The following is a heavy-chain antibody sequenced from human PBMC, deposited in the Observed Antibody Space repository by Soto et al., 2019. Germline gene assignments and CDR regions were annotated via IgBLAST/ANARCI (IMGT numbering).Heavy chain of an antibody. CDR1: GGSISSRGYY. Sequence: QVQLQESGPGLVKPSQTLSLTCTVSGGSISSRGYYWSWIRQHPGKGLEWIGYIYYSGSTYYNPSRKSRVTISVDTSKNQFSLKLTSLTAADTAVYYCARDVGGAFDIWGQGTMVTVSS. J-gene: IGHJ3*02. D-gene: IGHD2-15*01. V-gene: IGHV4-31*03. CDR2: IYYSGST. CDR3: ARDVGGAFDI.